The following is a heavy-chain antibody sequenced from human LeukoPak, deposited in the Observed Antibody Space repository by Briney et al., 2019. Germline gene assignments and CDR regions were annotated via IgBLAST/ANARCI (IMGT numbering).Heavy chain of an antibody. J-gene: IGHJ4*02. V-gene: IGHV4-38-2*02. CDR1: GYSISSGYY. Sequence: SETLSLTCTVSGYSISSGYYWGWIRQPPGKGLEWIGSIYHSGNTYYNPSLKSRVTISVDTSKNQFSLKLSSVTAADTAVYYCARDPLRYFDWLYTNWGQGTLVTVSS. CDR3: ARDPLRYFDWLYTN. D-gene: IGHD3-9*01. CDR2: IYHSGNT.